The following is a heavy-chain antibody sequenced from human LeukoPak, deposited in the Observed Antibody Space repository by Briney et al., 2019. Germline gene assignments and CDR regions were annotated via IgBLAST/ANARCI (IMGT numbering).Heavy chain of an antibody. V-gene: IGHV3-7*01. CDR1: GFSLNNYW. Sequence: GGSLRLSCVASGFSLNNYWMTWVRQAPGKGLEWVANIKQDGSEKYYVNSVKGRFTVSRDNAKNSLYLQMNSLRAEDTAVYHCASVPYSSGWHFDYWGQGTLVTVSS. J-gene: IGHJ4*02. CDR2: IKQDGSEK. CDR3: ASVPYSSGWHFDY. D-gene: IGHD6-19*01.